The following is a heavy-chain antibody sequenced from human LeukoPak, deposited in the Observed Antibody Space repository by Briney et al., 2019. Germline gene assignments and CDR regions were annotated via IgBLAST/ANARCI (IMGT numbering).Heavy chain of an antibody. CDR2: ISGSGGST. CDR3: SRGGAAAGYSYDY. D-gene: IGHD6-13*01. V-gene: IGHV3-23*01. Sequence: GGSLRLSCAASGFTFSSYAMSWVRQAPGKGLEWVSAISGSGGSTYYADSVKGRFTISRDNSKNTLYLQMNSLRAGDTAVYYCSRGGAAAGYSYDYWGQGTLVTVSS. J-gene: IGHJ4*02. CDR1: GFTFSSYA.